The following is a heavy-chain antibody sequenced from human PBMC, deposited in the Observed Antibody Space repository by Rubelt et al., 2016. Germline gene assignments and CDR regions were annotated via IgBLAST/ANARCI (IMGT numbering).Heavy chain of an antibody. J-gene: IGHJ4*02. CDR3: ARALSRSGYCVH. CDR1: GYTFTSYG. CDR2: INTNTGNP. V-gene: IGHV7-4-1*02. Sequence: QVQLVQSGAEVKKPGASVKVSCKPSGYTFTSYGISWVRQAPGQGLEWMGWINTNTGNPTFAQGFTGRFVCSLDTSVSTAYLQISSLKAEDTAVYYCARALSRSGYCVHWGQGTLVTVSS. D-gene: IGHD3-22*01.